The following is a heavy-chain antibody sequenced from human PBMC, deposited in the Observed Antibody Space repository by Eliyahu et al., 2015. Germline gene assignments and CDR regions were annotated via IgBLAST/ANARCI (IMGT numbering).Heavy chain of an antibody. Sequence: QITLKESGPTLVKPTQTLTLTCTFSGXPLXTSGVGVGWIRQPPGKALEWLALIYWDDDKRYSPSLKSRLTITKDTSKNQVVLTMTNMDPVDTATYYCAHRGRITMVRGVNNWLDPWGQGTLVTVSS. V-gene: IGHV2-5*02. J-gene: IGHJ5*02. CDR3: AHRGRITMVRGVNNWLDP. CDR1: GXPLXTSGVG. CDR2: IYWDDDK. D-gene: IGHD3-10*01.